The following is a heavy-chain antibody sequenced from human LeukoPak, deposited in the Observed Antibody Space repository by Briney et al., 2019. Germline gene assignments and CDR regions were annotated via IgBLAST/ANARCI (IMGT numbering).Heavy chain of an antibody. CDR2: INGDGYSI. Sequence: GESLRLSCAASGFTFSGYWMHWVRQAPGKGLVWLSRINGDGYSISYADSVKGRFTISRDNAKKMLYLQMNSLRAEDTAMYYCARGEAVAGNDHWGQGIRVTVSS. CDR3: ARGEAVAGNDH. D-gene: IGHD6-19*01. CDR1: GFTFSGYW. J-gene: IGHJ4*02. V-gene: IGHV3-74*01.